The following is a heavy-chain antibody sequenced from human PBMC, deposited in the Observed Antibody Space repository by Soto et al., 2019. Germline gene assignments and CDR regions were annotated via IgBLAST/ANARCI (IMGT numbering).Heavy chain of an antibody. V-gene: IGHV4-30-2*01. CDR3: ARAVPGDYYYYYYGMDV. D-gene: IGHD4-17*01. J-gene: IGHJ6*02. CDR1: GGSISSGGYS. CDR2: IYHSGST. Sequence: SETLSLTCAVSGGSISSGGYSWSWIRQPPGKGLEWIGYIYHSGSTHYNPSLKSRVTISVDRSKNQFSLKLSSVTAADTAVYYCARAVPGDYYYYYYGMDVWGQGTTVTVSS.